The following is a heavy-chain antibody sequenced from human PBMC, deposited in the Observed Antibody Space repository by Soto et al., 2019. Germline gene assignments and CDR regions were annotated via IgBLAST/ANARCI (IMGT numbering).Heavy chain of an antibody. J-gene: IGHJ4*02. Sequence: KPSETLSLICTVSGGSIRDYFWTWIRQPPGKGLEWIGYIYYSGRTNYNPSLKSRVSISVDTSKNHFSLQLRSVTAADTAVYYCARVGGDDFGDSGGFDYWGQGTLVTVSS. CDR2: IYYSGRT. CDR3: ARVGGDDFGDSGGFDY. V-gene: IGHV4-59*01. D-gene: IGHD4-17*01. CDR1: GGSIRDYF.